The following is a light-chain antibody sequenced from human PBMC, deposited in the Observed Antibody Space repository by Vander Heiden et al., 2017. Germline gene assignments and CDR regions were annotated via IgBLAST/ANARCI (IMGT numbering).Light chain of an antibody. Sequence: IVLTQSPPTLSLSPRERAPLSCRASQSVSSYLALYQQKPGQAPRLLIYDASNRATGIPARFSGSGYGTDFTLTISSLEPEDFAVYYCQQRSNWPPYTFGQGTKLEIK. V-gene: IGKV3-11*01. CDR3: QQRSNWPPYT. CDR2: DAS. J-gene: IGKJ2*01. CDR1: QSVSSY.